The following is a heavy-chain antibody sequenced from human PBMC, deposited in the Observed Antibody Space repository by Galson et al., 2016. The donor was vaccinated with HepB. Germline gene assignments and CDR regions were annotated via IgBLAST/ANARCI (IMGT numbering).Heavy chain of an antibody. CDR1: GDSVSSNSAA. CDR2: TYYRSNWIN. Sequence: CAISGDSVSSNSAAWNWIRQSPSRGLEWLGRTYYRSNWINEYAVSVKGRITIKSDTPKNQFSLQLNSVTPEDTAVYYCARGAYSSQRFDFWGQGTLVTVSS. CDR3: ARGAYSSQRFDF. D-gene: IGHD5-18*01. V-gene: IGHV6-1*01. J-gene: IGHJ4*02.